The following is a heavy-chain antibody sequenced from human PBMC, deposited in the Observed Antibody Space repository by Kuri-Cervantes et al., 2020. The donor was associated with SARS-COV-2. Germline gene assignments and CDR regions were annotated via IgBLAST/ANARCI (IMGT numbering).Heavy chain of an antibody. J-gene: IGHJ3*02. D-gene: IGHD1-26*01. CDR2: INPNSGGT. CDR3: ARGAVLRAFDI. V-gene: IGHV1-2*04. Sequence: ASVKVSCKASGYTLTGFYMHWVRQAPGQGLEWMGWINPNSGGTNYAQKFQGWVTMTRDTSISTAYMELSRLRSDDTAVYYCARGAVLRAFDIWGQGTMVTVSS. CDR1: GYTLTGFY.